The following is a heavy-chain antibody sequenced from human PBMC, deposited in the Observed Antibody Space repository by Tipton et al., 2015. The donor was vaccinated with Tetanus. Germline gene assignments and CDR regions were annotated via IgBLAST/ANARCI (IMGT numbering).Heavy chain of an antibody. Sequence: TLSLTCSVSGGSLRSDAHYWSWIRQAPGKGLEWLGYISHSGTTNYNPSLMSRVTLSLDTARGQFSLKLTSVTAADAAVYFCARDRRDFAYDSRGFYSPLYYFDNWGQGVRVTVSS. CDR2: ISHSGTT. CDR3: ARDRRDFAYDSRGFYSPLYYFDN. CDR1: GGSLRSDAHY. D-gene: IGHD3-22*01. V-gene: IGHV4-30-4*01. J-gene: IGHJ4*02.